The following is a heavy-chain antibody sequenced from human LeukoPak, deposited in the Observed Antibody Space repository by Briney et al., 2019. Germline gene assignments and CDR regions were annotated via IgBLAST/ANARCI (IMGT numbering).Heavy chain of an antibody. Sequence: GGSLRLSCAASGFTFSSYAMSGVRQSTGKGLEWVSANSGSGGSTYYADSVKGRFTISRDNSKNTLYMQMNSLRAEDTAVYYCAKDRDSSSWFDYWGQGTLVTVSS. V-gene: IGHV3-23*01. CDR2: NSGSGGST. CDR1: GFTFSSYA. CDR3: AKDRDSSSWFDY. D-gene: IGHD6-13*01. J-gene: IGHJ4*02.